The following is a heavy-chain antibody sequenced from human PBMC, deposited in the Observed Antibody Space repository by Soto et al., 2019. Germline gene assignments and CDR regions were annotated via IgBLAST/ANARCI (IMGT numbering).Heavy chain of an antibody. Sequence: QKQLLESGGGVVQPGRSLRLSCAASGFDFSSYGMHWVRQTPGKGLEWVAVLGFDGGGRYYADSVKGRFTISRDNSKKMLYLQMDSLRVEDTALYYFASEPVGPDYAMDVWGQGTTVTVSS. CDR2: LGFDGGGR. CDR1: GFDFSSYG. J-gene: IGHJ6*02. CDR3: ASEPVGPDYAMDV. V-gene: IGHV3-33*01. D-gene: IGHD1-26*01.